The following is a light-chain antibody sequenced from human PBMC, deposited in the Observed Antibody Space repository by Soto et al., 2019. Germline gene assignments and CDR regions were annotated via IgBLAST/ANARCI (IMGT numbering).Light chain of an antibody. CDR3: CSYARSSTFV. CDR1: SSDVGSYNL. J-gene: IGLJ1*01. CDR2: EGS. Sequence: QSVLTQPASMSGSPGQSITISCTGTSSDVGSYNLVSWYQQHPGKAPKLVIYEGSKRPSGISNRFSGSKSGNTASLTISGLQAEDEADYYCCSYARSSTFVFGTGTKLTVL. V-gene: IGLV2-23*01.